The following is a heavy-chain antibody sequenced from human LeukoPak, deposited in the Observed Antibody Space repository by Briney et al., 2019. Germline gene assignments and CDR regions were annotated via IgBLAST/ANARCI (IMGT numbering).Heavy chain of an antibody. CDR1: GFTFSSYA. J-gene: IGHJ4*02. CDR3: AKALVIYYYDSSGSQSDY. Sequence: GGSLRLSCAASGFTFSSYAMSWVRQAPGKGLEWVSAISGSGGSTYYADSVKGRFTISRDNSKNTLYLQMNSLRAEDTAVYYCAKALVIYYYDSSGSQSDYWGQGTLSPSPQ. CDR2: ISGSGGST. V-gene: IGHV3-23*01. D-gene: IGHD3-22*01.